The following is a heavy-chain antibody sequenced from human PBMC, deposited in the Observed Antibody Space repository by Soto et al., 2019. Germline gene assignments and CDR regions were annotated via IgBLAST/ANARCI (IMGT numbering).Heavy chain of an antibody. CDR3: ARASRDSEY. CDR1: GSAVIGYY. Sequence: TLALTCGVYGSAVIGYYWSCIRPPPGRGLERIGEINHSGSTNYNPSLKSRVTMLVDTSNNQFSLNLASLTAADTAMYYYARASRDSEYWGQGTLVTVSS. J-gene: IGHJ4*02. D-gene: IGHD6-13*01. CDR2: INHSGST. V-gene: IGHV4-34*01.